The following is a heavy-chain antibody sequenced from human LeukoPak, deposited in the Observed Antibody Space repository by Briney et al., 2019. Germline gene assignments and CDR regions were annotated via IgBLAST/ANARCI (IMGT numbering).Heavy chain of an antibody. Sequence: ASVKVSCKASGYTFTSYDINWVRQDTGQGLEWMGWMNPNGGNTDYAQKFQGRVTMTRNTSISTAYMELSSLRSEDTAVYYCEIYSGYDSYWGQGTLVAVSS. CDR3: EIYSGYDSY. CDR1: GYTFTSYD. CDR2: MNPNGGNT. J-gene: IGHJ4*02. D-gene: IGHD5-12*01. V-gene: IGHV1-8*01.